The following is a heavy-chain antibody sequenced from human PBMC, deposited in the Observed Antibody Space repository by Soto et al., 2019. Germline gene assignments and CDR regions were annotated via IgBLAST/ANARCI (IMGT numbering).Heavy chain of an antibody. CDR2: IYPGDSDA. V-gene: IGHV5-51*01. CDR3: ARQLGHDYINNWFDP. J-gene: IGHJ5*02. D-gene: IGHD4-4*01. CDR1: GYRFTSYW. Sequence: GESLKISCKGSGYRFTSYWISWVRQMPWKGLEWMGIIYPGDSDARYSPSFQGQVTISVDKSISTAYLQWSSLKASDTAIYYCARQLGHDYINNWFDPWGQGTLVTVSS.